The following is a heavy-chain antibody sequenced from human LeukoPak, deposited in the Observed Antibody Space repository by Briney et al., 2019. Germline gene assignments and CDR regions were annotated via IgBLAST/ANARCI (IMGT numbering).Heavy chain of an antibody. V-gene: IGHV4-34*01. CDR2: INHSGST. J-gene: IGHJ4*02. Sequence: PSETLSLTCAVYGGSFSGYYWSWIRQPPGKGLEWIGEINHSGSTNYNPSLKSRVTTSVDTSKNQFSLKLSSVTAADTAVYYCARDWALTKWGQGTLVTVSS. D-gene: IGHD3/OR15-3a*01. CDR1: GGSFSGYY. CDR3: ARDWALTK.